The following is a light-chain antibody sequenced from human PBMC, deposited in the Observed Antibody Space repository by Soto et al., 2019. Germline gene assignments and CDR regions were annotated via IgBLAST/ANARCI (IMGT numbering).Light chain of an antibody. Sequence: DIKLTQSPSTMSASVGDRVTITCRASQYVGSWLAWYQQKPGKAPKLLIYKASNLQSGVPTRFSGSGSATEFTLTLSSLQPDDSATYYCQRYNGTFGQGTRLEIK. V-gene: IGKV1-5*03. CDR3: QRYNGT. CDR2: KAS. J-gene: IGKJ5*01. CDR1: QYVGSW.